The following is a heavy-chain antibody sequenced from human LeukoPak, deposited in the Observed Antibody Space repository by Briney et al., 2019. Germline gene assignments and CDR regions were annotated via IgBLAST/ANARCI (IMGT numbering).Heavy chain of an antibody. CDR1: GGPISSYH. CDR3: ARDFHYYYYMDV. Sequence: SETLSLTCTVSGGPISSYHWSWIRQPPGKGLEWIGYIYYSGSTNYNPSLKSRVTMSVDTSKNQFSLKLSSVTAADTAVYYCARDFHYYYYMDVWGKGTTVTVSS. CDR2: IYYSGST. J-gene: IGHJ6*03. V-gene: IGHV4-59*12.